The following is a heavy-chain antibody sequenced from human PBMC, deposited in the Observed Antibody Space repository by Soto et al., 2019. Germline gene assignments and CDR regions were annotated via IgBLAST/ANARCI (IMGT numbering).Heavy chain of an antibody. Sequence: QVRLQEWGPGLVKPSQTLSLKCSVSGGSITTGGRYWSWIRQLPGKGLEWIGDIYYSGNTYYNASLKSRVPIPVEAAKNQFSLKLSSVTAADTAVYYCAQALVFTGGDGFDSWGQGRLVTVSS. J-gene: IGHJ3*02. CDR3: AQALVFTGGDGFDS. CDR2: IYYSGNT. V-gene: IGHV4-31*02. D-gene: IGHD2-8*02. CDR1: GGSITTGGRY.